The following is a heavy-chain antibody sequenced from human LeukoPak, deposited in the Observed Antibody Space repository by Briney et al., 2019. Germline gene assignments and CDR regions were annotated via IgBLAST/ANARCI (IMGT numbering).Heavy chain of an antibody. J-gene: IGHJ5*02. D-gene: IGHD3-9*01. CDR1: GGSIGSYN. CDR3: ARHGGDYDILTGYYPNWFDP. Sequence: PSETLSLTCTVSGGSIGSYNWSWIRQPPGKGLEWIGHISYSGSTNYNPSLKSRVTISVDTSKNQFSLKLSSVTAADTAVYYCARHGGDYDILTGYYPNWFDPWGQGTLVTVSS. CDR2: ISYSGST. V-gene: IGHV4-59*08.